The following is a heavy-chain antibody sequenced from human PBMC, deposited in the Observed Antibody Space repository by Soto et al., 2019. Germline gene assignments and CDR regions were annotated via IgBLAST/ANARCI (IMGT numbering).Heavy chain of an antibody. V-gene: IGHV4-34*01. CDR3: ARHGGYYFDY. CDR2: IGHSGGT. J-gene: IGHJ4*02. CDR1: GWSFSGYY. Sequence: NPXETLSLTFSVYGWSFSGYYWSWIRQPPGKGLEWIGEIGHSGGTVYNPSLESRVTISGDSSNNQFSLKLNSVTAADTAVYYCARHGGYYFDYWGQGDPVTVSS. D-gene: IGHD3-16*01.